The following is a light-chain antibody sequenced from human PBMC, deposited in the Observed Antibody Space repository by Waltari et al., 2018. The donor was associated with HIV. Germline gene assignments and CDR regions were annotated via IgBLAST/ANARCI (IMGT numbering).Light chain of an antibody. V-gene: IGLV2-11*01. CDR3: CSYAGSYTLRV. CDR1: SSYVVAYNY. CDR2: DVS. Sequence: QSALTPPRSVSGSPRQSLTISCTGPSSYVVAYNYFTCYQQHPGKAPKLMIYDVSKRPSGVPDRFSGSKSGNTASLTISGLQAEDEADYYCCSYAGSYTLRVFGGGTKLTVL. J-gene: IGLJ2*01.